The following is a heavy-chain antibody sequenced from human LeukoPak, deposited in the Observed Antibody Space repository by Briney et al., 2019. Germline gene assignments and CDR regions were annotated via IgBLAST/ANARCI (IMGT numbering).Heavy chain of an antibody. D-gene: IGHD6-13*01. CDR2: IRYDGSNK. CDR1: GFTFSSYG. J-gene: IGHJ4*02. V-gene: IGHV3-30*02. CDR3: ARARIAGAYYFDY. Sequence: GGSLRLSCAASGFTFSSYGMHWVRQAPGKGLEWVAFIRYDGSNKYYADSVKGRFTISRDNSKNTLYLQMNSLRAEDTAVYYCARARIAGAYYFDYWGQGTLVTVSS.